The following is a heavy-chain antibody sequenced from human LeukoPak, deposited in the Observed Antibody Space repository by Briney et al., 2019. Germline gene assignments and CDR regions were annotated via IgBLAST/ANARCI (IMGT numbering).Heavy chain of an antibody. Sequence: SETLSLTCTVSGASISSSVWYWGWIRQPPGKGLEWIGNIYYTGTTSFNLSLQSRVSMSLDMSKNIFSLKLTSVTAADTAVYYCARFRIAVAGPIDYWGQGNLVAVSS. CDR3: ARFRIAVAGPIDY. J-gene: IGHJ4*02. V-gene: IGHV4-39*02. D-gene: IGHD6-19*01. CDR2: IYYTGTT. CDR1: GASISSSVWY.